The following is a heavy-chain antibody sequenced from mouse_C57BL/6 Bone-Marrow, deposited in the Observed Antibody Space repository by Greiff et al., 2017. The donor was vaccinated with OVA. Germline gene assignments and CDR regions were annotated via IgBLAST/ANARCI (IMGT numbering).Heavy chain of an antibody. CDR3: ARHLYGYAMDY. CDR1: GFTFSSYG. V-gene: IGHV5-6*01. CDR2: ISSGGSYT. Sequence: EVQLMESGGDLVKPGGSLKLSCAASGFTFSSYGMSWVRQTPDKRLEWVATISSGGSYTYYPDSVKGRFTISRDNAKNTLYLQMSSLKSEDTAMYYCARHLYGYAMDYWGQGTSVTVSS. D-gene: IGHD1-1*01. J-gene: IGHJ4*01.